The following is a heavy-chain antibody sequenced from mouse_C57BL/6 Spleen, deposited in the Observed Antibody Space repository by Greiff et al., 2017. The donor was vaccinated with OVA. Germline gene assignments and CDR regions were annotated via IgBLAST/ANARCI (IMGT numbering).Heavy chain of an antibody. V-gene: IGHV5-9*01. CDR3: AREFGGYYYAMDY. Sequence: EVKLVESGGGLVKPGGSLKLSCAASGFPFSSYTMSWVRQTPEKRLEWVATISGGGGNTYYPDSVKGRFTISRDNAKNTLYLQMSSLRSEDTALYYCAREFGGYYYAMDYWGQGTSVTVSS. CDR1: GFPFSSYT. CDR2: ISGGGGNT. J-gene: IGHJ4*01.